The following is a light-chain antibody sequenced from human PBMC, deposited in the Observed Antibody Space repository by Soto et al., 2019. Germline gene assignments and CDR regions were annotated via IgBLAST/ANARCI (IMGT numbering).Light chain of an antibody. V-gene: IGKV3-15*01. Sequence: EILMTRSPATLSVSPGDSATLSCRASRSVDTDLAWYQQKPGQAPRLLVFATSASATGVRDRFRGSRSGTDFTLTISSLQPEDSETYYCHQCYNRPPWTFGQGTKVDIK. CDR2: ATS. CDR1: RSVDTD. J-gene: IGKJ1*01. CDR3: HQCYNRPPWT.